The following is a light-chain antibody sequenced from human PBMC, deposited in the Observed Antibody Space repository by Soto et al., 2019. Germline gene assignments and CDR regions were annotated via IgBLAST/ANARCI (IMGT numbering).Light chain of an antibody. V-gene: IGKV3-20*01. CDR1: QSVSSGY. CDR2: GAS. Sequence: EIVLTQSPGTLSLSPGDGATLSCRASQSVSSGYLAWYQQKPGQAPRLLIYGASRRATGIPDRCSGSGSGTDFTLTISRPEPEDFAVYYCQQYGSSPQWTFGQGTKVDIK. J-gene: IGKJ1*01. CDR3: QQYGSSPQWT.